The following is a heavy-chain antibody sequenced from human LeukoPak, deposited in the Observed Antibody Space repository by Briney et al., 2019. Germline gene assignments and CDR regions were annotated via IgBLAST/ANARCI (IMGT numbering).Heavy chain of an antibody. CDR1: GFTFSGSG. J-gene: IGHJ4*02. V-gene: IGHV3-30*02. Sequence: PGGSLRLSCAAAGFTFSGSGMHWVRQAPGKGLEWVTFIRYEGSNKYYTDSVKGRFTISRDNSKNTLYLQMDSLRAEDTAVYYCARDYDFWSGYYSPTRGYFGYWGQGTLVTVSS. D-gene: IGHD3-3*01. CDR3: ARDYDFWSGYYSPTRGYFGY. CDR2: IRYEGSNK.